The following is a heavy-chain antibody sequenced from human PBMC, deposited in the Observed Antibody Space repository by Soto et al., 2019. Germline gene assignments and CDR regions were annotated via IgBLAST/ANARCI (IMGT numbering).Heavy chain of an antibody. Sequence: QLQLQESGPGLVKPSETLSLTCTVSGGSISSSSYYWGWIRQPPGKGLEWIGTTYSSGRTYYNPSLKTRVTISVDTSKNQFSLKLSSVTAADTAVYYGARQGSGSDNACDIWGQGTVVTLSS. CDR2: TYSSGRT. D-gene: IGHD1-26*01. J-gene: IGHJ3*02. V-gene: IGHV4-39*01. CDR3: ARQGSGSDNACDI. CDR1: GGSISSSSYY.